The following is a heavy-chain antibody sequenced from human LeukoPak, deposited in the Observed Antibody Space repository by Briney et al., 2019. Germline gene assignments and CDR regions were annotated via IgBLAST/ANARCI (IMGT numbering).Heavy chain of an antibody. J-gene: IGHJ6*02. CDR3: AKNLYCGGGSCYPSALGMDV. CDR2: ISGSGNRT. Sequence: GGSLRLSCAASGFTFSSYAMSWVRQAPGKGLEWVSSISGSGNRTYYADPVKGRFTISRDNSKNTLFLQMNSLRAEDTAVYYCAKNLYCGGGSCYPSALGMDVWGQGTTVTVSS. CDR1: GFTFSSYA. V-gene: IGHV3-23*01. D-gene: IGHD2-15*01.